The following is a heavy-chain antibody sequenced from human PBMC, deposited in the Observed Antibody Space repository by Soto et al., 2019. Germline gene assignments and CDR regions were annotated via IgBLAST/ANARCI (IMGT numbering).Heavy chain of an antibody. Sequence: QVQLQESGPGLVKPSGTLSLTCAVSGGSISSSNWWSWVRQSPGKGPEWIGEIHHGGSTNYNPSLESRVSISVDKSKNQFSLKFTSETAADTAVYYCARVDYSSVTEEIYFFDYWGQGTLVTVSS. CDR2: IHHGGST. V-gene: IGHV4-4*02. CDR3: ARVDYSSVTEEIYFFDY. J-gene: IGHJ4*02. D-gene: IGHD3-10*01. CDR1: GGSISSSNW.